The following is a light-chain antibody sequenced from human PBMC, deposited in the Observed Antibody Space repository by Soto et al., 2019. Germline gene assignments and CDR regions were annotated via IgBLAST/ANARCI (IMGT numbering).Light chain of an antibody. CDR3: MQAQQTPRT. CDR2: LGS. J-gene: IGKJ4*01. CDR1: QSLLRNNGRNY. V-gene: IGKV2-28*01. Sequence: DIVMTQSPLSLSVSPGEPASNSCRSSQSLLRNNGRNYLDWYVQKPGQSPQLLIYLGSTRASGVPDRFSGSGSGADFTLIISRVEAADVGAYFCMQAQQTPRTFGGGTKVEIK.